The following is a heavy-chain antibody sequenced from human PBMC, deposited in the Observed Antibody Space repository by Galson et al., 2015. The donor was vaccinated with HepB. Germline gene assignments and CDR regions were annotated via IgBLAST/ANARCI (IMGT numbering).Heavy chain of an antibody. CDR3: TKDAGYNYGIDY. CDR1: RFTSADYA. D-gene: IGHD5-18*01. CDR2: INWNGGTT. J-gene: IGHJ4*02. V-gene: IGHV3-9*02. Sequence: SLRLSCAASRFTSADYAIHWVRQVPGKGLEWVAGINWNGGTTNYAESVKGRFTISRDNAKDSLYLQMNRLRVGDSAFYYCTKDAGYNYGIDYWGQGTLVTVSS.